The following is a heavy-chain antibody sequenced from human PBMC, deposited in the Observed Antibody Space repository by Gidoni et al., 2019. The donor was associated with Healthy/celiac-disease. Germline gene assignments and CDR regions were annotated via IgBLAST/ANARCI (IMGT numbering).Heavy chain of an antibody. CDR1: GFTFSSYA. J-gene: IGHJ4*02. V-gene: IGHV3-23*01. CDR2: ISGSGGST. D-gene: IGHD3-3*01. CDR3: AKDSSGGYDFWSGLFDY. Sequence: EVQLLESGGGLVQPGGSLRLSCAASGFTFSSYAMSWVRQAPGKGLEWVSAISGSGGSTYYADSVKGRFTISRDNSKNTLYLQMNSLRAEDTAVYYCAKDSSGGYDFWSGLFDYWGQGTLVTVSS.